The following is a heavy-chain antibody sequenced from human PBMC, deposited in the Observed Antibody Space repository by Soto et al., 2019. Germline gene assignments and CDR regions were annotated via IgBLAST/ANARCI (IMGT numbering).Heavy chain of an antibody. J-gene: IGHJ5*02. CDR2: IVPIFTRT. V-gene: IGHV1-69*01. CDR1: GGTFSTSS. Sequence: QLQLVQPGTEVKEPGSSVKVSCKASGGTFSTSSFVWVRQGPGQGLEWMGGIVPIFTRTNFAQKFQGRVNFSADESTRTTYMEMRSLTSEDTAIYYCARDVVRSTAGESWGQGTLVTVSS. D-gene: IGHD2-15*01. CDR3: ARDVVRSTAGES.